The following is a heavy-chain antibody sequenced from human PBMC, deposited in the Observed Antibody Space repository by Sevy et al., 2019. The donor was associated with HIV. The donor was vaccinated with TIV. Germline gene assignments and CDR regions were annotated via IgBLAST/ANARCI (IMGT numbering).Heavy chain of an antibody. CDR3: ARSGHCSSTSCNQDY. J-gene: IGHJ4*02. CDR2: ISSSSSYL. D-gene: IGHD2-2*01. Sequence: GGSLRLSCAASGFTFSSYSMNWVRQAPGKGLEWVSSISSSSSYLYYADSVKGRFTIPRDKAKNSVYLKMNSLRAEDTALYYCARSGHCSSTSCNQDYWGQGTLVTVSS. CDR1: GFTFSSYS. V-gene: IGHV3-21*01.